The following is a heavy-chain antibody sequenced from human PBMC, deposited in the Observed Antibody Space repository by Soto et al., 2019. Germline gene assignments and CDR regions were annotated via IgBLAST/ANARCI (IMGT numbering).Heavy chain of an antibody. CDR3: ARISGLPVDFDF. CDR1: GVSINSHY. D-gene: IGHD3-10*01. Sequence: PSETLSLTCTVSGVSINSHYWGWIRQPPGKGLEWIGFSFNSGTANYNPSLKGRVTISVDTSKRQFSLKLNSVTTADTAVYYCARISGLPVDFDFWGQGTLVTVSS. V-gene: IGHV4-59*11. J-gene: IGHJ4*02. CDR2: SFNSGTA.